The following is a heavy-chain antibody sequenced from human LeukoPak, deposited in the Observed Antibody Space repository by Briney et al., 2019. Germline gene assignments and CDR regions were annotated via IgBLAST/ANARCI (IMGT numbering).Heavy chain of an antibody. Sequence: SSETLSLTCTVSGGSISSYYWSWIRQPPGKGLEWIGYIYYSGSTNYNPSLKSRVTISVDTSKNQFSLKLSSVTAADTAVYYCARRYYDFWSGHWGQGTLVTVSS. CDR1: GGSISSYY. CDR3: ARRYYDFWSGH. V-gene: IGHV4-59*01. D-gene: IGHD3-3*01. J-gene: IGHJ4*02. CDR2: IYYSGST.